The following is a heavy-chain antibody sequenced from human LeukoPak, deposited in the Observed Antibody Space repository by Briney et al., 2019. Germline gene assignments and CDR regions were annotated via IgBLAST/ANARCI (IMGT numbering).Heavy chain of an antibody. CDR3: ARGPRIAAAGTVYFDY. CDR2: INAGNGNT. Sequence: GASVKVSCKASGYTFTSYAMHWVRQAPGQRLEWMGWINAGNGNTKYSQKFQGRVTITRDTSASTAYMELSSLRSEDTAVYYCARGPRIAAAGTVYFDYWGQGTLVTVSS. CDR1: GYTFTSYA. J-gene: IGHJ4*02. D-gene: IGHD6-13*01. V-gene: IGHV1-3*01.